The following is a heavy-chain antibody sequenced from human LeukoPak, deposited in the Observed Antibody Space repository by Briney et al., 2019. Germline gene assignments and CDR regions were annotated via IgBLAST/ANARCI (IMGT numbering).Heavy chain of an antibody. CDR3: ARETEVPGGRSWDF. Sequence: SETLSLTCTVSGSCISSYYWTWIRQPAGKGLEWIGRTHTSGTTNHNPSLKSRVTMSVDTSNNHFSLKLSSVTAADTAVYYCARETEVPGGRSWDFWGQGTLVTASP. CDR1: GSCISSYY. J-gene: IGHJ4*02. CDR2: THTSGTT. V-gene: IGHV4-4*07. D-gene: IGHD6-19*01.